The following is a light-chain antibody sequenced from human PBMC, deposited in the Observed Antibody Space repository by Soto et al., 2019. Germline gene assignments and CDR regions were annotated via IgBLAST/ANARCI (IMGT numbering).Light chain of an antibody. Sequence: EIVLTQSPGTLSLSPGERATLSCRASQSVSSSYSAWYQQKPGQAPRLLIYDASNRATGVPARFSGSGSGTDFTLTISSLEPDDFALYFCQQRSNWPLRSFGQGTKVDMK. CDR3: QQRSNWPLRS. J-gene: IGKJ1*01. CDR2: DAS. CDR1: QSVSSSY. V-gene: IGKV3D-20*02.